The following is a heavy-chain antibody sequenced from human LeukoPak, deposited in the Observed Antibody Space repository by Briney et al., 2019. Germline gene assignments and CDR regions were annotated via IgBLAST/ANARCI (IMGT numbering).Heavy chain of an antibody. CDR2: IWYDGSNK. V-gene: IGHV3-33*01. J-gene: IGHJ5*02. CDR1: GFTFSSYG. Sequence: PGRSLRLSCAASGFTFSSYGMHWVRQAPGKGLEWVAVIWYDGSNKYYADSVKGRFTISRDDSKNTLYLQMNSLRAEDTAVYYCARDRITMVRGVPRGPYWFDPWGQGTLVTVSS. D-gene: IGHD3-10*01. CDR3: ARDRITMVRGVPRGPYWFDP.